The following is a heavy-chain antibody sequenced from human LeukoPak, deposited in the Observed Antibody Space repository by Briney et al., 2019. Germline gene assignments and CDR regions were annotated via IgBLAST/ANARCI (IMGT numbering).Heavy chain of an antibody. D-gene: IGHD1-26*01. Sequence: SETLSLTCTVSGGSINNYYWSWIRQPPGKGLELIGYIYYSGSTNYNPSLKSRVTISVDTSKNQFSLKLSSVTAGDTALYYCARRASGSYYIDFWGQGILVTVSS. V-gene: IGHV4-59*08. J-gene: IGHJ4*02. CDR1: GGSINNYY. CDR2: IYYSGST. CDR3: ARRASGSYYIDF.